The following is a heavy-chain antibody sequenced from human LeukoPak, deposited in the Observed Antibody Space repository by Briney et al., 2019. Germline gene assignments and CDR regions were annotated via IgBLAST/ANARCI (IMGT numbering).Heavy chain of an antibody. Sequence: RSGGSLRLSCAASGFTFSSYAMRWVRQAPGKGLEWVSAISGSGGSTYYADSVKGRFTISRDNSKNTLYLQMNSLRAEDTAVYYCAKFYGTTGKFDYWGQGTLVTVSS. CDR2: ISGSGGST. V-gene: IGHV3-23*01. CDR3: AKFYGTTGKFDY. J-gene: IGHJ4*02. CDR1: GFTFSSYA. D-gene: IGHD4-17*01.